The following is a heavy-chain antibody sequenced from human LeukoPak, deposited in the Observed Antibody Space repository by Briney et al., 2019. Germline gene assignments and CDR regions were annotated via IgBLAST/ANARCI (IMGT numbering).Heavy chain of an antibody. CDR2: VNHSGGT. Sequence: PSETLSLTCAVYGESFSGYYWSWIRRPPGKGLEGIVEVNHSGGTNYNPSLKSRVTISLDTSKNQFSLKLSSVTAADTAVYYCARGRLASGAYYYHIDVWGKGTTVTVSS. D-gene: IGHD3-3*02. V-gene: IGHV4-34*01. J-gene: IGHJ6*03. CDR3: ARGRLASGAYYYHIDV. CDR1: GESFSGYY.